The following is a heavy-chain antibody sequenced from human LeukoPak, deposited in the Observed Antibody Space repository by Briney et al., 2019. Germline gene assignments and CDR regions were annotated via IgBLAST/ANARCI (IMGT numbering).Heavy chain of an antibody. CDR2: ISNDGTTT. CDR3: ARDHDWDYMDV. Sequence: GGSLRLSCAASGFSFSYFGMHWVRQAPGKGLVWVSHISNDGTTTTYADSVKGRFTISRDNANNTLYLQMSSLRAEDTAVYYCARDHDWDYMDVWGKGTTVTVSS. J-gene: IGHJ6*03. CDR1: GFSFSYFG. V-gene: IGHV3-74*01. D-gene: IGHD3-9*01.